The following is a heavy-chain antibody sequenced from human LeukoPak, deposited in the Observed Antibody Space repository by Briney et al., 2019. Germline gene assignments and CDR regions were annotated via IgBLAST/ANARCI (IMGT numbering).Heavy chain of an antibody. CDR3: ARVSGSYLYYFDY. V-gene: IGHV3-7*04. CDR2: IKQDGSEK. J-gene: IGHJ4*02. Sequence: GGSLRLSCAASGFKFSSYAMSWVRQAPGKGLEWVANIKQDGSEKYYVDSVKGRFTISRDNAKNSLYLQMNSLRAEDTAVYYCARVSGSYLYYFDYWGQGTLVTVSS. CDR1: GFKFSSYA. D-gene: IGHD1-26*01.